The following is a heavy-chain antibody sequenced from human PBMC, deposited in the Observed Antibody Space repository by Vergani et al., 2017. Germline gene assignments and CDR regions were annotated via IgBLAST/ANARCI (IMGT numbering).Heavy chain of an antibody. D-gene: IGHD1-26*01. CDR2: IYYSGCT. CDR3: ARFKYGGSCLDAFDI. V-gene: IGHV4-59*01. Sequence: QVQLQESGPGLVKPSETLSLTCTVSGGSISSYYWSWILQPPGKGLEWIGYIYYSGCTNYNPSLKSRVTISVDTSKNQFSLKLSSVTAADTAVYYCARFKYGGSCLDAFDIWGQGTMVTVSS. CDR1: GGSISSYY. J-gene: IGHJ3*02.